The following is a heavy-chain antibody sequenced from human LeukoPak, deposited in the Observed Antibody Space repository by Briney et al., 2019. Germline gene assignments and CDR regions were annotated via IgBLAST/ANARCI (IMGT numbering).Heavy chain of an antibody. D-gene: IGHD1-26*01. CDR3: ARDRLKYSGGPKAGVDY. Sequence: AGGSLRLPCTASGFTFNRYRINWARQPPGKGLEWVSYISGSSSNIYYAASVKGRFTISRDSAKNSLYLQMNSLRAEDTAVYYCARDRLKYSGGPKAGVDYWGQGTLVTVSS. J-gene: IGHJ4*02. V-gene: IGHV3-48*01. CDR2: ISGSSSNI. CDR1: GFTFNRYR.